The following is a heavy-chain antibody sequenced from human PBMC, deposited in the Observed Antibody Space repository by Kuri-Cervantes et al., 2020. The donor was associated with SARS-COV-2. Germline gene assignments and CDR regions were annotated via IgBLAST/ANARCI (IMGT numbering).Heavy chain of an antibody. CDR2: ISSSGDNM. CDR3: ARDPLYVDTAMVTFLESDY. CDR1: GFTFNDYC. J-gene: IGHJ4*02. Sequence: GGSLRLSCAAPGFTFNDYCMGWIRQAPGKGLEWVSYISSSGDNMYYADSVKGRFTISRDDATNSLHLQMNSLRAEDTAVYYCARDPLYVDTAMVTFLESDYWGQGTLVTVSS. V-gene: IGHV3-11*04. D-gene: IGHD5-18*01.